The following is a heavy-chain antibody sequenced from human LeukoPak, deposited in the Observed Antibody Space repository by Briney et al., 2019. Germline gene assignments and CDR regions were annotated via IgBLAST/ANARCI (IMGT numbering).Heavy chain of an antibody. CDR2: LNTDGSTT. D-gene: IGHD2-21*01. CDR3: ARDQVLWWKPVGNFDL. Sequence: GGSLRLSCAASGFTFITYGMHWVRQAPGKGLVWVSRLNTDGSTTDYADSVKGRFSISRDNAKKTLYLQMRSLRDRDTAVYYCARDQVLWWKPVGNFDLWGRGTLVTVSS. J-gene: IGHJ2*01. CDR1: GFTFITYG. V-gene: IGHV3-74*01.